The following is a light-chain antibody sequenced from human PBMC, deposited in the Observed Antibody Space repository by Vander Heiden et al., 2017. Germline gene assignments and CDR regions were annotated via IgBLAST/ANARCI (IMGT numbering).Light chain of an antibody. CDR2: GNS. Sequence: QSVLTQPPSVSGAPGQRVTISCPGSRSNIGAGYDVHWYQQLPGTAPNLLIYGNSNRPSGVPDRFSGSKSGTSASLAITGLQAEDEADYYCQSYDSSLSGWVFGGGTKLTVL. V-gene: IGLV1-40*01. CDR3: QSYDSSLSGWV. CDR1: RSNIGAGYD. J-gene: IGLJ3*02.